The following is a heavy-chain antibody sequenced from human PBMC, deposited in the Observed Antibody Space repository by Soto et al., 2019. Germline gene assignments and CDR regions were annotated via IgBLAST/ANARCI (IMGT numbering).Heavy chain of an antibody. J-gene: IGHJ4*02. CDR3: ARASVNHGGNSYWIDY. Sequence: GGPLRLSCAASGFTFSSYWMSWFRQAPGKGLEWVANIKQDGSEKYYVDSVKGRFTISRDNAKNSLYPQMNSLRAEDTAVYYCARASVNHGGNSYWIDYWGQGTLVTVSS. D-gene: IGHD2-21*02. CDR2: IKQDGSEK. V-gene: IGHV3-7*05. CDR1: GFTFSSYW.